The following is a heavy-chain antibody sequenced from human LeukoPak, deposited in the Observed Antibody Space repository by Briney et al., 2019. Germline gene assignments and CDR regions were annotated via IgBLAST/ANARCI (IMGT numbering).Heavy chain of an antibody. J-gene: IGHJ5*02. Sequence: GGALRLSCAASGFTFSDYYMSWIRQPPSRGLEGVSYINTSGSTMYYADSVKGRFTICRDNAKNSLYLQMNSLRAEDTAVYYCARDRRYSTTWSDGNWFDPWGQGTLVTVSS. CDR1: GFTFSDYY. V-gene: IGHV3-11*04. D-gene: IGHD6-13*01. CDR2: INTSGSTM. CDR3: ARDRRYSTTWSDGNWFDP.